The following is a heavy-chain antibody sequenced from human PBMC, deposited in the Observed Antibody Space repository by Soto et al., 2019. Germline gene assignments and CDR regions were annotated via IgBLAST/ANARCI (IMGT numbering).Heavy chain of an antibody. CDR3: ARHVIEATYYYDSSGYWWFDP. J-gene: IGHJ5*02. D-gene: IGHD3-22*01. Sequence: PSETLSLTCTVSGGSISSYYWSWIRQPPGKGLEWIGYIYYSGSTNYNPSLKSRVTISVDTSKNQFSLKLSSVTAADTAVYYCARHVIEATYYYDSSGYWWFDPWGQGTLVTVSS. CDR2: IYYSGST. V-gene: IGHV4-59*08. CDR1: GGSISSYY.